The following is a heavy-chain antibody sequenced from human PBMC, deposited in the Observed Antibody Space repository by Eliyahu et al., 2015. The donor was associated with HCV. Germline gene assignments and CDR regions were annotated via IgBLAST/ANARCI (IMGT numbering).Heavy chain of an antibody. V-gene: IGHV3-15*01. CDR1: GFTFSXAW. CDR2: IKSKTNGGTV. J-gene: IGHJ6*02. CDR3: SDGMGV. Sequence: EEQLVESGGGLVKPGGSLRLSCAASGFTFSXAWMSWVRQAPGEGLEWVGRIKSKTNGGTVDYAAPVKGRFTISRDDSKNILYLQMKSLKIEDTAIYYCSDGMGVWGQGTTVTVSS.